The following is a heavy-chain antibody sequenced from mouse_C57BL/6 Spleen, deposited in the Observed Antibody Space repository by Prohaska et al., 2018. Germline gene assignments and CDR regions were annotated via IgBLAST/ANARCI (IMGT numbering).Heavy chain of an antibody. CDR1: GFTFSGFW. V-gene: IGHV11-2*01. J-gene: IGHJ1*03. CDR3: MRYGNYWYFDV. CDR2: INSDGSAI. D-gene: IGHD2-1*01. Sequence: EVQLLETGGGLVQPGGSRGLSCEGSGFTFSGFWMSWVRQTPGKTLEWIGDINSDGSAINYEPSIKDRFTIFRDKDKSTLYLQMSNVRSEDTATYFCMRYGNYWYFDVWGTGTTVTVSS.